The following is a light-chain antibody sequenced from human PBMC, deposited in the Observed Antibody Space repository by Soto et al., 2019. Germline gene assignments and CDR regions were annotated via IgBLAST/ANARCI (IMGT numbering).Light chain of an antibody. CDR2: AAS. CDR3: QQSYSSPPT. J-gene: IGKJ1*01. V-gene: IGKV1-39*01. CDR1: QSISNQ. Sequence: DIQMTQSPSSLSASVEDRVIITCRASQSISNQLNWYQQKPGKAPKVMIFAASSLQSGVPSRFSGSRSGPDFTLTISSLQPEDVATYYCQQSYSSPPTFGQGTKVDIK.